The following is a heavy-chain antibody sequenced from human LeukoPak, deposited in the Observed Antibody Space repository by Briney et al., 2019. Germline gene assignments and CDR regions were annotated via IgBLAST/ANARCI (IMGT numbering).Heavy chain of an antibody. D-gene: IGHD3-10*01. CDR1: GYTFTSYG. CDR3: ARDLSVWFGELLFPFYYYYYGMDV. CDR2: ISAYNGNT. J-gene: IGHJ6*02. Sequence: ASVKVSCKASGYTFTSYGISWVRQAPGQGLEWMGWISAYNGNTNYAQKLQGRVTMTTDTSTSTAYMELRSLRSDDAAVYYCARDLSVWFGELLFPFYYYYYGMDVWGQGTTVTVSS. V-gene: IGHV1-18*01.